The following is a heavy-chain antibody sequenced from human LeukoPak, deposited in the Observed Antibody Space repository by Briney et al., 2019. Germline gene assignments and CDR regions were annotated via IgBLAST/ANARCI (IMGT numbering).Heavy chain of an antibody. D-gene: IGHD3-10*01. CDR2: ISSSGSTI. CDR3: TRWSGELSYYYYMDV. CDR1: GFTFSDYY. V-gene: IGHV3-11*04. Sequence: GGSLRLSCAASGFTFSDYYMSWIRQAPGKGLEWVSYISSSGSTIYYADSVKGRFTISRDNAKNSLYLQMNSLRAEDTAVYYCTRWSGELSYYYYMDVWGKGTTVTVSS. J-gene: IGHJ6*03.